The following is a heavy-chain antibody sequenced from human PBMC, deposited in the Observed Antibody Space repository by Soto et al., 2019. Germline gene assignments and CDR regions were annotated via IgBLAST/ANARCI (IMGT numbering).Heavy chain of an antibody. CDR1: GFTFSRYW. CDR2: ISSYGSDT. CDR3: TSNYAYAEGYYWYGIDV. Sequence: EVQLVESGGGLVLPGGSLRLSCAASGFTFSRYWMHWVRQAPGKGLVWVSRISSYGSDTHYADSVKGRFTSSRDNGKNTLHLQMNSLRADDTAVYYCTSNYAYAEGYYWYGIDVWGQGTTVTVSS. J-gene: IGHJ6*02. V-gene: IGHV3-74*01. D-gene: IGHD3-16*01.